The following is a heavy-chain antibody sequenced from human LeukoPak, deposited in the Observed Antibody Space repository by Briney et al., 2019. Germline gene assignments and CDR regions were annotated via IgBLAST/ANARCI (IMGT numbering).Heavy chain of an antibody. Sequence: GESLKISCKGSRYSFTTYWIAWVRQMPWKGLEWMGIIYPGDSDTRYSPSFQGQVTISADKSISTAYLQWSSLKASDTAMYYCARQSYSGSYYMDYWGQGTLVTVSS. CDR3: ARQSYSGSYYMDY. V-gene: IGHV5-51*01. J-gene: IGHJ4*02. CDR2: IYPGDSDT. CDR1: RYSFTTYW. D-gene: IGHD1-26*01.